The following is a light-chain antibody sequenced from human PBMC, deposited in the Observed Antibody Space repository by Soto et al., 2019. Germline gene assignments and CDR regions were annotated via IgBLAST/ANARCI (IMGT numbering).Light chain of an antibody. V-gene: IGKV3-20*01. CDR2: DAS. CDR3: QQYGSSPRT. J-gene: IGKJ1*01. Sequence: TQSPATLSVSTGEGAAVTWRASQSLSSNLAWYQQKPGKAPKLLIYDASSLASGVPSRFTGSGSGTDFTLTISRLEPEDFAVYYCQQYGSSPRTFGQGTKVDIK. CDR1: QSLSSN.